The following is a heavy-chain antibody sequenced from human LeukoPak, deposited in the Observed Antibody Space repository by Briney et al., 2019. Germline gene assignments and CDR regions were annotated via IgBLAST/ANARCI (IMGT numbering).Heavy chain of an antibody. D-gene: IGHD2-8*02. J-gene: IGHJ6*03. CDR2: IYYSGST. Sequence: SETLSLTCTVSGGSISSYYWSWIRQPPGKGLEWIGYIYYSGSTNYNPSLKSRVTISVDTSKNQFSLKLSSVTAADTAVYYCARLSVTRWWNYYYYMDVWGKGTTVTVSS. CDR1: GGSISSYY. V-gene: IGHV4-59*01. CDR3: ARLSVTRWWNYYYYMDV.